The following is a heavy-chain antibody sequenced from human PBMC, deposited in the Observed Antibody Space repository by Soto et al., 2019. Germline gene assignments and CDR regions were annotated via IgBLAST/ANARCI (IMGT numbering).Heavy chain of an antibody. J-gene: IGHJ4*02. D-gene: IGHD3-16*02. CDR2: IYYSGST. Sequence: SETLSLTCTVSGGSISSYYWSWIRQPPGKGLEWIGYIYYSGSTNYNPSLKSRVTISVDTSKNQFSLKLSSVTAADTAVYYCASDYTPRSYRFDYWGQGALV. CDR3: ASDYTPRSYRFDY. CDR1: GGSISSYY. V-gene: IGHV4-59*08.